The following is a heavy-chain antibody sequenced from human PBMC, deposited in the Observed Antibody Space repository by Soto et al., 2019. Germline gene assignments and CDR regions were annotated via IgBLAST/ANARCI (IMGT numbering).Heavy chain of an antibody. V-gene: IGHV3-64D*06. D-gene: IGHD3-3*01. J-gene: IGHJ5*02. Sequence: GGSLRLSCSASGFTFSSYAMHWVRQAPGKGLEYVSAISSSGGSTYYADSVKGRFTISRDNSKNTLYLQMSSLRAEDTAVYYCVKDSGSFWSGSRSPWFDPWGQGTLVTVSS. CDR3: VKDSGSFWSGSRSPWFDP. CDR1: GFTFSSYA. CDR2: ISSSGGST.